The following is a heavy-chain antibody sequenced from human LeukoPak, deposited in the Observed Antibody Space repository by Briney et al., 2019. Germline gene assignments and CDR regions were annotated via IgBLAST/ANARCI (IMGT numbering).Heavy chain of an antibody. J-gene: IGHJ4*02. CDR3: ARPYYYGSGSYYNGDY. CDR2: INHSGST. D-gene: IGHD3-10*01. CDR1: GGSFSGYY. Sequence: PSETLSLTCAVYGGSFSGYYWSWIRQPPGKGLEWIGEINHSGSTNYNPSLKSRVTISVDTSKNQFSLKLSSVTAADTAVYYCARPYYYGSGSYYNGDYWGQGTLVTVSS. V-gene: IGHV4-34*01.